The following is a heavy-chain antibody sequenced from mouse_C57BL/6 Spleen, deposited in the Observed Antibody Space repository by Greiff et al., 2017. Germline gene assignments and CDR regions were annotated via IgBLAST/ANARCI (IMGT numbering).Heavy chain of an antibody. CDR2: IYPGDGDT. J-gene: IGHJ4*01. Sequence: LVESGAELVKPGASVKISCKASGYAFSSYWMNWVKQRPGKGLEWIGQIYPGDGDTNYNGTFKGKATLTADKSSSTAYMQLSSLTSEDSAVYFCARGDYYDYGGAMDYWGQGTSVTVSS. V-gene: IGHV1-80*01. CDR3: ARGDYYDYGGAMDY. D-gene: IGHD2-4*01. CDR1: GYAFSSYW.